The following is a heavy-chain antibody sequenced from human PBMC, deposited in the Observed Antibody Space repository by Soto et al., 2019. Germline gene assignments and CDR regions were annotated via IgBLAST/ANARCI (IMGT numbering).Heavy chain of an antibody. CDR2: ISGSGGST. J-gene: IGHJ6*02. CDR1: GFPFSSYA. CDR3: AKDPSYDILTGYYGAHV. D-gene: IGHD3-9*01. V-gene: IGHV3-23*01. Sequence: GGSLRLSFAASGFPFSSYAMSWVRQAPGQGLEWVSAISGSGGSTYYADSVKGRFTISRDNSKNTPYLQMNSLRAEDTAVYYCAKDPSYDILTGYYGAHVWGQGTTVTVSS.